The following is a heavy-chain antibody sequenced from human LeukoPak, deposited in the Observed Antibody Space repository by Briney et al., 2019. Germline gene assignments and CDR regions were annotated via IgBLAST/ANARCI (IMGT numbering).Heavy chain of an antibody. Sequence: GGSLRLSCAASGFMFRTYSMDWVRQAPGKGLEWVSSIVSSSSLTYYADSMKGRFTIYRDNARSSLFLQMDSLRAEDTAVYYCGRVGGKSSEWGTMIDYGGKGPLLTAS. CDR1: GFMFRTYS. V-gene: IGHV3-21*01. D-gene: IGHD6-19*01. CDR2: IVSSSSLT. CDR3: GRVGGKSSEWGTMIDY. J-gene: IGHJ4*02.